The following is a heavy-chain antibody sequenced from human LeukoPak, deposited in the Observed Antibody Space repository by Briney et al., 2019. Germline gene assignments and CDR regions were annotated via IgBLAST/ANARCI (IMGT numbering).Heavy chain of an antibody. CDR1: GGSFSGYY. V-gene: IGHV4-34*01. Sequence: SETLSLTCAVYGGSFSGYYWSWIRQPPGKGLEWIGEINHSGSTNYNPSLKSRVTISVDTSKNQFSLKLSSVTAADTAVYYCARGDSYYDFWSGYYRRGFDYWGQGTLVTVSS. D-gene: IGHD3-3*01. CDR3: ARGDSYYDFWSGYYRRGFDY. CDR2: INHSGST. J-gene: IGHJ4*02.